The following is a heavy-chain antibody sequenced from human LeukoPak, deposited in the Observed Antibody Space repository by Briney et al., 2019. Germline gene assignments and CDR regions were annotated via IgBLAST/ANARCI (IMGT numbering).Heavy chain of an antibody. CDR1: GYSFTTYD. J-gene: IGHJ4*02. D-gene: IGHD2-21*01. V-gene: IGHV1-8*03. Sequence: GASVKVSCKASGYSFTTYDINWVRQATGQGLEWMGWMNPDSGNTGYAQKFQGRATITRNTSISAAYMELSSLISEDTAVYYCARGRGGERYYFDYWGQGTLVTVSS. CDR2: MNPDSGNT. CDR3: ARGRGGERYYFDY.